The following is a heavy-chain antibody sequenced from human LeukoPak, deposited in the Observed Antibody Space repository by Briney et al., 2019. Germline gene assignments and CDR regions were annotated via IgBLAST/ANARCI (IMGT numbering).Heavy chain of an antibody. D-gene: IGHD1-26*01. V-gene: IGHV4-39*07. J-gene: IGHJ4*02. Sequence: SETLSLTCTVSGGSISSSSYCWGWIRQPPGKGLEWIGSIYYSGSTYYNPSLKSRVTISVDTSKNQFSLKLSSVTAADTAVYYCARAVGSGSYYFDYWGQGTLVTVSS. CDR2: IYYSGST. CDR1: GGSISSSSYC. CDR3: ARAVGSGSYYFDY.